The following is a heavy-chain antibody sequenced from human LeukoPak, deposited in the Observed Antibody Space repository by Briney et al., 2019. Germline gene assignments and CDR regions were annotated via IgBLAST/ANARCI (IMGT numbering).Heavy chain of an antibody. CDR3: ARKGVGYYFDY. CDR1: GGSISGYY. J-gene: IGHJ4*02. D-gene: IGHD1-26*01. CDR2: IYTSGST. V-gene: IGHV4-4*07. Sequence: SETLSLTCTVSGGSISGYYWSWIRQPAGKGLEWVGRIYTSGSTNYNPSLKSRVTVSLDTSKNQFSLKLNSVTAADTAVYYCARKGVGYYFDYWGQGTLVTVSS.